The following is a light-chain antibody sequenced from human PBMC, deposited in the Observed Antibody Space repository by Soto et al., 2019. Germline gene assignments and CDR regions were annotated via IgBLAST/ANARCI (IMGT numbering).Light chain of an antibody. Sequence: EIVLTQSPASLSLSPGERATLSCRASQSVPRNLAWYQQRPGQAPRLLIYDASSRATGIPDRFSGSGSGTDFILPISSLQPEDFSVYYCQQSSNWPPEITFGQGTRLEIK. J-gene: IGKJ5*01. V-gene: IGKV3-11*01. CDR3: QQSSNWPPEIT. CDR2: DAS. CDR1: QSVPRN.